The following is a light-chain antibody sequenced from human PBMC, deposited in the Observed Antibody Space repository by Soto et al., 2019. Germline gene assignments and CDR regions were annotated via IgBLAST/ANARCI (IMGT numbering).Light chain of an antibody. CDR2: EGS. CDR1: SSDVGSYNL. CDR3: CSYAGSSTHV. Sequence: QSALTQPASVSGSPGQSITNSCTGTSSDVGSYNLVSWYQQHPGKAPKLMIYEGSKRPSGVSNRFSGSKSGNTASLTISGLQAEDEADYYCCSYAGSSTHVFGTGTKVTVL. J-gene: IGLJ1*01. V-gene: IGLV2-23*01.